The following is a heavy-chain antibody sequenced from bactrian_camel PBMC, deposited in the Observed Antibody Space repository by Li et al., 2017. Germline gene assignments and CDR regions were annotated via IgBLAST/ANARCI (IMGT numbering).Heavy chain of an antibody. CDR3: AARKVARGSHFSLGRAPALRRDEYNF. Sequence: HVQLVESGGDLVQPGGSLRLSCAASGFTFSTYDMIWVRQAPGKGLEWVSSIWSDGSNTYHRDSVKGRFTISRDNAKNTLFLQMNVLRPEDTAMYYCAARKVARGSHFSLGRAPALRRDEYNFWGQGTQVTVS. J-gene: IGHJ4*01. CDR1: GFTFSTYD. D-gene: IGHD2*01. V-gene: IGHV3-2*01. CDR2: IWSDGSNT.